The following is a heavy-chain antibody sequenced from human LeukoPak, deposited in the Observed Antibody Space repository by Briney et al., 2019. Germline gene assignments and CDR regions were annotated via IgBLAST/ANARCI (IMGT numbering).Heavy chain of an antibody. Sequence: ASVKVSCKASGYTFTGYYMHWVRQAPGQGLEWMGWINPNSGGTDYAQKFQGRVTMTRDTSISTAYMELSRLRSDDTAVYYCARDRPSHYYGSGSYCAYWGQGTLVTVSS. CDR3: ARDRPSHYYGSGSYCAY. V-gene: IGHV1-2*02. CDR1: GYTFTGYY. J-gene: IGHJ4*02. CDR2: INPNSGGT. D-gene: IGHD3-10*01.